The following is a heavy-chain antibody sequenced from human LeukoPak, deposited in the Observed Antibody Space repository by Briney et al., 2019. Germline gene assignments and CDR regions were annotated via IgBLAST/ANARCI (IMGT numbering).Heavy chain of an antibody. D-gene: IGHD6-13*01. CDR3: ARTQYSSSSWFDP. V-gene: IGHV3-7*01. CDR2: IKQDGSEK. Sequence: PGGSLRLSCAASGLTFSNYWMSWGRQAPGKGLEWVANIKQDGSEKYYVDSVKGRFTISRDNAKNSLYLQMNSLRAEDTAVYYCARTQYSSSSWFDPWGQGTLVTVSS. CDR1: GLTFSNYW. J-gene: IGHJ5*02.